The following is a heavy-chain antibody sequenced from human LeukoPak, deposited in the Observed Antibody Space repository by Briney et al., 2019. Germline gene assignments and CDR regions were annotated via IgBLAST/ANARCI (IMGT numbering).Heavy chain of an antibody. CDR1: GFTVSSNY. D-gene: IGHD2-15*01. V-gene: IGHV3-66*01. CDR3: AKDFLGYCSGGSCYGVDY. Sequence: PGGSLRLSCAASGFTVSSNYMSWVRQAPGKGLEWVSVIYSGGSTYYADSVKGRFTISRDNSKNTLYLQMNSLRAEDTAVYYCAKDFLGYCSGGSCYGVDYWGQGTLVTVSS. CDR2: IYSGGST. J-gene: IGHJ4*02.